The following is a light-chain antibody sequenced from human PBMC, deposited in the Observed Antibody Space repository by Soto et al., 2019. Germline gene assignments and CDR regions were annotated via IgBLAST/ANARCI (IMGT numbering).Light chain of an antibody. CDR3: RSYAGSNNLGV. CDR1: SSDVGGYNY. V-gene: IGLV2-8*01. Sequence: QSALTQPPSASGSPGQSVTISCTGTSSDVGGYNYVSWYQQHPGKAPKLMIYEVSKRPSGVPDRFSGSKSGNTASLTVSGLQAEDEAAYYCRSYAGSNNLGVFGTGTKVTVL. CDR2: EVS. J-gene: IGLJ1*01.